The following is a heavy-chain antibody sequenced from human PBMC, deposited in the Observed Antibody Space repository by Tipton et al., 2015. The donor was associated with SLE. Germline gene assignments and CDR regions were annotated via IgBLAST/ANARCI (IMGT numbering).Heavy chain of an antibody. CDR3: ARTYYYDSSGYYPGFDY. Sequence: TLSLTCTVSGGSISSSSYYWGWIRQPPGKGLEWIGSIYYSGSTNYNPSLKSRVTISVDTSKNQFSLKLSSVTAADTAVYYCARTYYYDSSGYYPGFDYWGQGTLVTVSS. CDR2: IYYSGST. J-gene: IGHJ4*02. CDR1: GGSISSSSYY. D-gene: IGHD3-22*01. V-gene: IGHV4-39*07.